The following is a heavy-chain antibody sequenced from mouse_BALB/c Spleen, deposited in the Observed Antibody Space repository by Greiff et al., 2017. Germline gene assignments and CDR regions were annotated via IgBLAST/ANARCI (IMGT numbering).Heavy chain of an antibody. CDR1: GFNIKDTY. D-gene: IGHD2-1*01. CDR2: IDPANGNT. Sequence: EVKLVESGAELVKPGASVKLSCTASGFNIKDTYMHWVKQRPEQGLEWIGRIDPANGNTKYDPKFQGKATITADTSSNTAYLQLSSLTSEDTAVYYCARGGIYYGNAMDYWGQGTSVTVSS. J-gene: IGHJ4*01. CDR3: ARGGIYYGNAMDY. V-gene: IGHV14-3*02.